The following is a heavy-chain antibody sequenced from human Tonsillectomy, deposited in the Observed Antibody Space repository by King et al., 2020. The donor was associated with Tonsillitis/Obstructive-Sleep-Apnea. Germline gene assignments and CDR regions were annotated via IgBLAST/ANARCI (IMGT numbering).Heavy chain of an antibody. J-gene: IGHJ6*03. CDR3: AKDGGAYGGDMDV. CDR1: VFTFSSYA. V-gene: IGHV3-23*04. CDR2: LSGSGGST. D-gene: IGHD4-23*01. Sequence: VQLVESGGGLVQPGGSLRLSCAASVFTFSSYAMSWVRQAPGKGLEWVSALSGSGGSTYYADSVKGRFTISRDNSKNMLYLQMNSLKAEDTAVYYCAKDGGAYGGDMDVWGKGTTVTVSS.